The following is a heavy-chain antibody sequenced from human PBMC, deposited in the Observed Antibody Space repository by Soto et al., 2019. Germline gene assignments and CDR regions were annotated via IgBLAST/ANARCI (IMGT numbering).Heavy chain of an antibody. V-gene: IGHV3-30*18. D-gene: IGHD3-22*01. Sequence: QVQLVESGGGVVQPGTSLKPSCAASGFTFDDFGFHWVRQAPGKGLEWVATLSYDGSHEYYADSVKGRFTISRDNSKITLYLQMNSLKTEDTAMYYCAKEMFPRTVLDSSSPWGDYWGQGTLVTVSS. CDR3: AKEMFPRTVLDSSSPWGDY. J-gene: IGHJ4*02. CDR2: LSYDGSHE. CDR1: GFTFDDFG.